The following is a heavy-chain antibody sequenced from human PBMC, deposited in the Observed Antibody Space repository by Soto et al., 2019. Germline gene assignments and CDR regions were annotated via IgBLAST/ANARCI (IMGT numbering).Heavy chain of an antibody. CDR2: TYYKSKWNH. J-gene: IGHJ4*02. V-gene: IGHV6-1*01. Sequence: QVQLQQSGPGLVEPSQTLSLTCVISGDSVSGNSGAWNWIRQSPWRGLEWLGRTYYKSKWNHEYEVSVKGRATINPNTSRNQFSLQLNSVSPEDTAVYYCARGWMANIFDYWGQGILVTVSS. CDR1: GDSVSGNSGA. D-gene: IGHD5-12*01. CDR3: ARGWMANIFDY.